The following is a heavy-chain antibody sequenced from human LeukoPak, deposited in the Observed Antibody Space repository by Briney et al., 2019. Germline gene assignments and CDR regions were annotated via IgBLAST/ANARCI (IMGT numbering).Heavy chain of an antibody. CDR1: GYTFTGYY. Sequence: ASVKVSCKASGYTFTGYYMHWVRQAPGQGLEWMGWINPNSGGTNYAQRFQGRVTMTRDTSISTAYMELSRLRSDDTAVYYCARGDKWELLYYFDYWGQGTLVTVSP. J-gene: IGHJ4*02. CDR3: ARGDKWELLYYFDY. V-gene: IGHV1-2*02. D-gene: IGHD1-26*01. CDR2: INPNSGGT.